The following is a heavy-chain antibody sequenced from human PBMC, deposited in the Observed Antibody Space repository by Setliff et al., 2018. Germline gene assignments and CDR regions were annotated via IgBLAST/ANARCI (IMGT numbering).Heavy chain of an antibody. V-gene: IGHV1-46*01. Sequence: KVSCKASGYTFTSHYMHWVRQAPGLGLEWMGTINPSSGRASYAQKFQGRVTMTRDTSTSTVYMDMSSLRSEDTAVYYCARDVFPYHYEGAFDIWGQGTMVTVSS. CDR3: ARDVFPYHYEGAFDI. CDR2: INPSSGRA. CDR1: GYTFTSHY. J-gene: IGHJ3*02. D-gene: IGHD3-22*01.